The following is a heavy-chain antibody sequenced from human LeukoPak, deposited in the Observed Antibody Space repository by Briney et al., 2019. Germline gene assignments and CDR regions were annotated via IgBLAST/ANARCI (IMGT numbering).Heavy chain of an antibody. D-gene: IGHD6-6*01. V-gene: IGHV4-39*07. Sequence: PSETLSLTCTVSGGSISSSSYYWGWIRQPPGKGLEWIGSIYYSGSTYYNPSLKSRVTISVDTSKNQFSLKLSSVTAADTAVYYCARLLRGSSSGYWGQGTLVTVSS. CDR3: ARLLRGSSSGY. CDR2: IYYSGST. J-gene: IGHJ4*02. CDR1: GGSISSSSYY.